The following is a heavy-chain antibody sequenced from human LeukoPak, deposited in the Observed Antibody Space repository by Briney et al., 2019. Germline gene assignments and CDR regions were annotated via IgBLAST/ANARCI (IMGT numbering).Heavy chain of an antibody. CDR1: GDSITNNEYY. CDR2: IYYSGVT. J-gene: IGHJ4*02. CDR3: SRLSAVAGSDY. D-gene: IGHD6-19*01. V-gene: IGHV4-39*01. Sequence: PSETLSLTCTVSGDSITNNEYYWGWIRQPPGKGLQWIGSIYYSGVTYYNPSLESRVTMSVDTSKNQFSLGLTSVTAADTAVYYCSRLSAVAGSDYWGQGTLVTVSS.